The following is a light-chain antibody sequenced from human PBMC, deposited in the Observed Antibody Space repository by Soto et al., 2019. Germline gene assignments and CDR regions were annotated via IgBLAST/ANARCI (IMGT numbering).Light chain of an antibody. V-gene: IGLV2-14*01. Sequence: QSALTQPASVSGSPGQSITISCTGTNGDIGGHNYVSWYQQHPGKAPKLMIYEVSNRPSGVSNRYSGSKSGNTASLTISGLQAEDEADYYCSSYISSSIRVFGRGTKLTVL. CDR1: NGDIGGHNY. CDR2: EVS. J-gene: IGLJ3*02. CDR3: SSYISSSIRV.